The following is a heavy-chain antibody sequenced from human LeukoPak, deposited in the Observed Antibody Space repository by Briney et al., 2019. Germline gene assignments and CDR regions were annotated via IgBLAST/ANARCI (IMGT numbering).Heavy chain of an antibody. V-gene: IGHV3-33*01. D-gene: IGHD3-10*01. Sequence: GRSLRLSCTAPGFTFSSYAIHWIRQAPGKGLEWVALVWHDGSNRYYADSVKGRFTTSRDNSKNTVYLQMNSPRAEDTAVYYCARELFGSGSCPDYWGQGTLVTVSS. CDR1: GFTFSSYA. CDR2: VWHDGSNR. J-gene: IGHJ4*02. CDR3: ARELFGSGSCPDY.